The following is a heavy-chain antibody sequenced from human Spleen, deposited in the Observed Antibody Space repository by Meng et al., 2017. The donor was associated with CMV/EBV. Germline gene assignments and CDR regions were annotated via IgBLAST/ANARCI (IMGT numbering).Heavy chain of an antibody. D-gene: IGHD4-23*01. CDR3: AKDDYGGNSPLDF. CDR1: GYSFTNKW. Sequence: GESLKISCKGTGYSFTNKWIGWVRQMPGKGLEWMGMIYPGDFDTRYSPSFQGLVTISADRSITTAYLQWSSLKASDTAMYYCAKDDYGGNSPLDFWGQGTLVTVSS. V-gene: IGHV5-51*01. CDR2: IYPGDFDT. J-gene: IGHJ4*02.